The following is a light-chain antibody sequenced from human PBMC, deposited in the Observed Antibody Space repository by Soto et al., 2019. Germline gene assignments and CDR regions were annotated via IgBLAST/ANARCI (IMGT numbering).Light chain of an antibody. Sequence: QSAPTQPPSASGSPGQSVTISCTGTSSDVGGYNSVSWYQQHPGKAPKLMIYEVSKRPSGVPDRFSGSKSGDTASLTVSGLQAEDEAEYYCSSYAGSDNYVVFGGGTKVTVL. J-gene: IGLJ2*01. CDR3: SSYAGSDNYVV. CDR1: SSDVGGYNS. V-gene: IGLV2-8*01. CDR2: EVS.